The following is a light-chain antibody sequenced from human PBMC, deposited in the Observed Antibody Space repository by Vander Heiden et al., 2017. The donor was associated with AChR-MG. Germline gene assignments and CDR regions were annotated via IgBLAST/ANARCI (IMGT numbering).Light chain of an antibody. J-gene: IGKJ1*01. CDR2: KAS. CDR1: QNIDSW. V-gene: IGKV1-5*03. CDR3: QQYKNYPRM. Sequence: DIQMTQSPSTLSASVGDRVTITCRASQNIDSWLAWYQQKPGKAPNLLIYKASSLESGVPSRFSGSGSGTEFALTISSLRPDDFATYYCQQYKNYPRMFGRGTKVEIK.